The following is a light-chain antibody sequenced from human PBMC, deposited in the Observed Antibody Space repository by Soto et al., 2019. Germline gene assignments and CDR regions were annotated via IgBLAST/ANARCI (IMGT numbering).Light chain of an antibody. J-gene: IGKJ4*01. CDR1: QSVGNF. CDR3: QQYGNWPLT. Sequence: EIVLTQSPGTLSLSPGERASLSCRASQSVGNFLVWYPQKPGQAPSLLIYDTSNRATGIPARFSGSGSGTDFTLTISSLEPEDFAIYYWQQYGNWPLTFGGGTKVEIK. V-gene: IGKV3-11*01. CDR2: DTS.